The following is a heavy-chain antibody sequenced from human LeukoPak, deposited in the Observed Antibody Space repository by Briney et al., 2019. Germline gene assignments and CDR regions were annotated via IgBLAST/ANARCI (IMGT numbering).Heavy chain of an antibody. Sequence: ASVKVSCKASGYTFTSYDINWVRQATGQGLEWMGWMNPNSGNTGYAQKFQGRVTMTRNTSISTAYMELSSLRSEDTAVYYCARAMGVNYDFWSGHFSNYYYYMDVWGKGTTVTVSS. CDR1: GYTFTSYD. V-gene: IGHV1-8*01. CDR3: ARAMGVNYDFWSGHFSNYYYYMDV. D-gene: IGHD3-3*01. CDR2: MNPNSGNT. J-gene: IGHJ6*03.